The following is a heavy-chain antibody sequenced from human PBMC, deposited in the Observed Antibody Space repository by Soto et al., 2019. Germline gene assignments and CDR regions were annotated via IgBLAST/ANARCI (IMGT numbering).Heavy chain of an antibody. CDR2: IYYSGST. CDR1: GGSISSSSYY. D-gene: IGHD3-22*01. J-gene: IGHJ4*02. Sequence: QLQLQESGPGLVKPSETLSLTCTVSGGSISSSSYYWGWIRQPPGKGLEWIGSIYYSGSTYYNPSLKSRVTIYVDTSKTQYSLKLSAVTAADTAVYYCARHGNFYDYHYGSGYYYDWGQGPLVTVSS. CDR3: ARHGNFYDYHYGSGYYYD. V-gene: IGHV4-39*01.